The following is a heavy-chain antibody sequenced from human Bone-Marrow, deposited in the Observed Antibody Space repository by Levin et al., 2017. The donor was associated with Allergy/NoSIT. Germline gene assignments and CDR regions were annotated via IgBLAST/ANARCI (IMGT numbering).Heavy chain of an antibody. Sequence: GESLKISCEISGYSFTDHWVNWVRQMPGKGLEWVGNIDPHDSFTNYSPSFRGHVTISADKSINTAYLQSSTLKASDTAIYYCVRRTGPYGGYFDYWGQGTLITVSS. D-gene: IGHD4-23*01. J-gene: IGHJ4*01. CDR3: VRRTGPYGGYFDY. V-gene: IGHV5-10-1*01. CDR1: GYSFTDHW. CDR2: IDPHDSFT.